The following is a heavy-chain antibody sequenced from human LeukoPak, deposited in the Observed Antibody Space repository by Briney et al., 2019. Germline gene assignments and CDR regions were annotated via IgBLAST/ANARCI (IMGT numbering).Heavy chain of an antibody. D-gene: IGHD6-13*01. J-gene: IGHJ5*02. V-gene: IGHV3-33*06. CDR1: GFTFSSYG. CDR3: AKDHGSSWYPSWFDP. Sequence: GGSLRLSCAASGFTFSSYGMHWVRQAPSKGLEWVAVIWYDGSNKYYADSVKGRFTISRDNSKNTLYLQMNSLRAEDTAVYYCAKDHGSSWYPSWFDPWGQGTLVTVSS. CDR2: IWYDGSNK.